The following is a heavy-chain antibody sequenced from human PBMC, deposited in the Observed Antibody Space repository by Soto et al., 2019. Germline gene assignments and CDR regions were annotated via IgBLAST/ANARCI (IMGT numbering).Heavy chain of an antibody. CDR2: IYSGGNT. J-gene: IGHJ5*02. CDR1: GFTVSNNY. V-gene: IGHV3-66*01. CDR3: TRRPGS. Sequence: EVQLVESGGSLVQPGESLRLSCAASGFTVSNNYMSWVRQAPGKGLECVSFIYSGGNTYYADSVKGRFTISRDKSKNTLYLQMNNLRVEDTAVYYCTRRPGSWGQGTLVTVSS. D-gene: IGHD7-27*01.